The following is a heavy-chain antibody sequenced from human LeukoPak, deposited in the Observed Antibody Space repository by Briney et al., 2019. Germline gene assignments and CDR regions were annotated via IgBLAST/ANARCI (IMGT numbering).Heavy chain of an antibody. Sequence: SETLSLTCTVSGDSMTDYFWSWIRQPPGKGLEYIGDVFYTGSTKYNPSLRSRVSISVDTSKKQFSLNLRSVTAADTAVYYCARDGGPLYHTGTGYYRAFDIWGPGTMVAVSP. V-gene: IGHV4-59*01. CDR2: VFYTGST. CDR1: GDSMTDYF. D-gene: IGHD3-9*01. J-gene: IGHJ3*02. CDR3: ARDGGPLYHTGTGYYRAFDI.